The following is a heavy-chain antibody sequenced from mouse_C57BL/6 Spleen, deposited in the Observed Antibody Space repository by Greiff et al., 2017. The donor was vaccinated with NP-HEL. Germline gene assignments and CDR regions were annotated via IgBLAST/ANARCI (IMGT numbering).Heavy chain of an antibody. CDR2: IYPGSGNT. D-gene: IGHD2-4*01. Sequence: QVQLKQSGAELVRPGASVKLSCKASGYTFTDYYINWVKQRPGQGLEWIARIYPGSGNTYYNEKFKGKATLTAEKSSSTAYMQLSSLTSEDSAVYFCARYGDYGPIWYFDVWGTGTTVTVSS. CDR3: ARYGDYGPIWYFDV. CDR1: GYTFTDYY. V-gene: IGHV1-76*01. J-gene: IGHJ1*03.